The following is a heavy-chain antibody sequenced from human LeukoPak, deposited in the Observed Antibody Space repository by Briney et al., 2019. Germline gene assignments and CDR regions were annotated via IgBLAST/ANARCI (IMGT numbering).Heavy chain of an antibody. J-gene: IGHJ3*02. CDR3: AREGGVISNDAFDI. D-gene: IGHD3-10*01. CDR2: ISYDGSNK. CDR1: GFTFSSYG. Sequence: PGGSLRLSCAASGFTFSSYGMHWVRQAPGKGLEWVAVISYDGSNKYYADSVKGRFTISRDNSKNTLYLQMNSLRAEDTAVYYCAREGGVISNDAFDIWGQGTMVTVSS. V-gene: IGHV3-30*03.